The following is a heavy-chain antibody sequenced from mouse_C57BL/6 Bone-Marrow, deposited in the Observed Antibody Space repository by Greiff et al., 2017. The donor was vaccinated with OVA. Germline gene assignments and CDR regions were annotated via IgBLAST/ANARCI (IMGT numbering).Heavy chain of an antibody. J-gene: IGHJ1*03. Sequence: QVQLQQPGAELVRPGTSVKLPCKASGYTFTSYWMHWVKQRPGQGLEWIGVIDPSDSYTNYNQKFKGKATLTVDTSSSTAYMQLSSLTSEDSAVYYCARQLRLWYFDVWGTGTTVTVSS. CDR3: ARQLRLWYFDV. D-gene: IGHD3-2*02. CDR1: GYTFTSYW. CDR2: IDPSDSYT. V-gene: IGHV1-59*01.